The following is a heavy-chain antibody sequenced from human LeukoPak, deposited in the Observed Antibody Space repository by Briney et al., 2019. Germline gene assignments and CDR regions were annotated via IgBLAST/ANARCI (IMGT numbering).Heavy chain of an antibody. CDR3: ARTPMGYGSGSYYNELDY. D-gene: IGHD3-10*01. J-gene: IGHJ4*02. V-gene: IGHV4-4*07. CDR1: GGSISSYY. CDR2: IYTSGST. Sequence: RASETLSLTCTVSGGSISSYYWSWIRQPAGKGLEWIGRIYTSGSTNYNPSLKSRVTMSVDTSKNQFSLKLSSVTAADTAVYYCARTPMGYGSGSYYNELDYWGQGTLVTVSS.